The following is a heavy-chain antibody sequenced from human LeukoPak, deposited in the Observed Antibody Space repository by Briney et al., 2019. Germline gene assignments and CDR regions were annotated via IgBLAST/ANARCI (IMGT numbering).Heavy chain of an antibody. V-gene: IGHV1-2*02. CDR2: INPNSGGT. CDR3: AREGDIVLMSAFDI. CDR1: GYTFTGYY. Sequence: ASVKVSCKASGYTFTGYYMHWARQAPGQGLEWMGWINPNSGGTNYAQKFQGRVTMTRDTSISTAYMELSRLRSDDTAVYYCAREGDIVLMSAFDIWGQGTMVTVSS. J-gene: IGHJ3*02. D-gene: IGHD2-8*01.